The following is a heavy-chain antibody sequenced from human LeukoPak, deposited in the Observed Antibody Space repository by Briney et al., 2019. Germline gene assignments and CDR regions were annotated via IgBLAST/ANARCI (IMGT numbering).Heavy chain of an antibody. V-gene: IGHV3-30*18. J-gene: IGHJ4*02. CDR1: GFTFSSYG. CDR2: ISYDGSHK. CDR3: AKKGAVGIAAAAFDN. D-gene: IGHD6-13*01. Sequence: GGSLRLSCAASGFTFSSYGMHWVRQAPGKGLEWVAFISYDGSHKYYADSVKGRFTISRDNSENTLFLQMNSLGSEDTAVYYCAKKGAVGIAAAAFDNWGQGTLVTVSS.